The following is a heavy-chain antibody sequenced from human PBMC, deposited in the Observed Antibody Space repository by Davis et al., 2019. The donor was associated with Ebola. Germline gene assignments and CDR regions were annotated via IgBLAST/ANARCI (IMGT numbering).Heavy chain of an antibody. Sequence: GESLKISCKGSGYSFANYWIGWVRQRPGKGLEWMGIIYPDDSDSRYSPSFRGQVTISADKSISTAHLQWSSLKASDNAMYYCATLRRTITGMDDGFDIWGQGTLVTVSP. CDR1: GYSFANYW. V-gene: IGHV5-51*01. D-gene: IGHD2-8*02. CDR2: IYPDDSDS. J-gene: IGHJ3*02. CDR3: ATLRRTITGMDDGFDI.